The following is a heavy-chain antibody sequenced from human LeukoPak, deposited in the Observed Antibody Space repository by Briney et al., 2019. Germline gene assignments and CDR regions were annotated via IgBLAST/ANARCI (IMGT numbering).Heavy chain of an antibody. CDR1: WSTVSSNY. CDR2: IYSGGST. D-gene: IGHD1-26*01. V-gene: IGHV3-53*01. CDR3: ARTSSGSYLY. J-gene: IGHJ4*02. Sequence: GESLRLACAAAWSTVSSNYMSWVRQAPGKGLEWVAVIYSGGSTYYADSVKGGFTISRDNSKNTLYLQMNSLRAEDTAVYYCARTSSGSYLYWGQGTLVTVSS.